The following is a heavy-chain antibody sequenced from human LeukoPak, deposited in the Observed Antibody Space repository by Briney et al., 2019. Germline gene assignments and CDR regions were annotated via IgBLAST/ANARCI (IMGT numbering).Heavy chain of an antibody. V-gene: IGHV4-4*07. D-gene: IGHD3-9*01. CDR1: GVSISSYY. CDR2: IYSSGST. CDR3: ARGYNILTGYYYFDF. J-gene: IGHJ4*02. Sequence: PSETLSLTCTVSGVSISSYYWSWIRQPAGKGLEWIGRIYSSGSTNYSPSLKSRVTMSVDTSKNQFSLKLTSVTAADTAVYYCARGYNILTGYYYFDFWGQGTLVTVSS.